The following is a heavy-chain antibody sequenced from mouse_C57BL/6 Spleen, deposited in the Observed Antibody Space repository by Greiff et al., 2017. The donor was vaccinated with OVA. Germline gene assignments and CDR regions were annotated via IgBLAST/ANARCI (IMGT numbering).Heavy chain of an antibody. D-gene: IGHD2-12*01. J-gene: IGHJ2*01. CDR1: GFTFSDYG. Sequence: EVKLVESGGGLVKPGGSLKLSCAASGFTFSDYGMHWVRQAPEKGLEWVAYISSGSSTIYYADTVKGRFTISRDNAKNTLFLQMTSLRSEDTAMYYCARDDYYSYYLYYFDYWGQGTTLTVSS. CDR2: ISSGSSTI. V-gene: IGHV5-17*01. CDR3: ARDDYYSYYLYYFDY.